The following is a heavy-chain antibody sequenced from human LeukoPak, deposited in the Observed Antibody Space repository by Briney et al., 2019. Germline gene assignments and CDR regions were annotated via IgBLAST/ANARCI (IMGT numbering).Heavy chain of an antibody. CDR3: ATDLPLGIVLVTAVIDT. CDR1: GFTFSSYA. V-gene: IGHV3-23*01. J-gene: IGHJ5*01. D-gene: IGHD2-2*01. Sequence: GGSLRLSCAASGFTFSSYAMSWVRQAPGKGLEWVSAISGSGGSTYYADSVKGRFTISRDNSKHTLYLQMNSLRDEDTAVSYCATDLPLGIVLVTAVIDTCGHGTLVTVSS. CDR2: ISGSGGST.